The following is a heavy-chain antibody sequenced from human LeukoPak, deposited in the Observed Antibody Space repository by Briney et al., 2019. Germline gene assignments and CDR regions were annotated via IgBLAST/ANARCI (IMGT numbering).Heavy chain of an antibody. CDR2: IGTAGDT. CDR1: GFTFSSYD. V-gene: IGHV3-13*04. Sequence: GGSLRLSCAAPGFTFSSYDMHWVRQATGKGLEWVSAIGTAGDTYYPGSVKGRFTISRENAKNSLYLQMNSLRAGDTAVYYCARASTHYGMDVWGQGTTVTVSS. J-gene: IGHJ6*02. D-gene: IGHD2-2*01. CDR3: ARASTHYGMDV.